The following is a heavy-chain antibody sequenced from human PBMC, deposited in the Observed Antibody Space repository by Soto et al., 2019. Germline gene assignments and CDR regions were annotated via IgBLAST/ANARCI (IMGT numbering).Heavy chain of an antibody. CDR2: TRNKANSYTT. V-gene: IGHV3-72*01. CDR1: GFTFSDHY. D-gene: IGHD3-3*01. J-gene: IGHJ4*02. CDR3: ASVITIFGVVIGDY. Sequence: EVQLVESGGGLVQPGGSLRLSCAASGFTFSDHYMDWVRQAPGKGLEWVGRTRNKANSYTTEYAASVKGRFTISRDDSKNSLYLQMNSLKTEDTAVYYCASVITIFGVVIGDYWGQGTLVTVSS.